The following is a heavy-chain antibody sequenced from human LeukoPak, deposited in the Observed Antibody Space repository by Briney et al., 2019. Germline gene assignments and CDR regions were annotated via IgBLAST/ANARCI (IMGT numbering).Heavy chain of an antibody. D-gene: IGHD1-26*01. CDR2: ISRSSSYI. J-gene: IGHJ3*02. V-gene: IGHV3-21*01. Sequence: GGSLRLSCAASGFTFSSYSMNWVRQAPGKGLEWVSSISRSSSYIYYADSVKGRFTISRDNAKNSLYLRMNSLRAEDTAVYYCARVAYSGSYYGDGAFDIWGQGTTVTVSS. CDR1: GFTFSSYS. CDR3: ARVAYSGSYYGDGAFDI.